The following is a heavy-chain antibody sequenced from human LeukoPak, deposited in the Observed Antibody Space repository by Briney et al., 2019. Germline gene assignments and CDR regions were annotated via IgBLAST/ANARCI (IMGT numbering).Heavy chain of an antibody. CDR2: INPNSGGT. CDR3: AXXGGDYEVQGFDY. V-gene: IGHV1-2*07. CDR1: GYTFTDYY. J-gene: IGHJ4*02. Sequence: ASVKISCKASGYTFTDYYINWVRQAPGQGLEWMGWINPNSGGTNYAHKFQGGITLTRDTSISTAYMELSRLTSDDTAVYYCAXXGGDYEVQGFDYWGQGTLVTVSS. D-gene: IGHD4-17*01.